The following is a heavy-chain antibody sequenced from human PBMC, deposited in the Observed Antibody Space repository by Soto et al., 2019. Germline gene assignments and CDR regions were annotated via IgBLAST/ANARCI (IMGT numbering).Heavy chain of an antibody. CDR3: ARVGSSTYPGHFDY. V-gene: IGHV4-38-2*01. J-gene: IGHJ4*02. D-gene: IGHD6-6*01. CDR1: GYSISSGFY. CDR2: VYQTVSA. Sequence: SETLSLTCAVSGYSISSGFYWAWIRQTPGKGLEWIGSVYQTVSAYYNPSLQSRVTISVDIAKNQFSLKLSSVTAADTAVYYCARVGSSTYPGHFDYWGQGTLVTVSS.